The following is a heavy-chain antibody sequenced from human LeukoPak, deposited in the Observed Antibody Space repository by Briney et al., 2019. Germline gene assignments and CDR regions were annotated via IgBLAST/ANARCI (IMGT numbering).Heavy chain of an antibody. D-gene: IGHD2-21*02. CDR3: ARDNCGGDCYSYYYYGMDV. J-gene: IGHJ6*02. CDR2: ITSSSSYI. Sequence: PGGSLRLSCAASGFTFSSYSMNWVRQAPGKGLEWVSSITSSSSYIYYADSVKGRFTISRDYAKNSLYLQMNSLRAEDTAVYYCARDNCGGDCYSYYYYGMDVWAKGPRSPSP. CDR1: GFTFSSYS. V-gene: IGHV3-21*01.